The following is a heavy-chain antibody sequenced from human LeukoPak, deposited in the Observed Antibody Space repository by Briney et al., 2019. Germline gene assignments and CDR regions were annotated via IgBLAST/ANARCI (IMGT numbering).Heavy chain of an antibody. Sequence: SETLSLTCTVSGGSLSSYYWSWIRQPPGKGLEWIGYIYYSGSTNYNPSLKGRVTISVDTSKNQFSLKLSSVTAADTAVYYCARARGYSYGLDYWGQGTLVTVSS. V-gene: IGHV4-59*01. CDR2: IYYSGST. CDR3: ARARGYSYGLDY. CDR1: GGSLSSYY. D-gene: IGHD5-18*01. J-gene: IGHJ4*02.